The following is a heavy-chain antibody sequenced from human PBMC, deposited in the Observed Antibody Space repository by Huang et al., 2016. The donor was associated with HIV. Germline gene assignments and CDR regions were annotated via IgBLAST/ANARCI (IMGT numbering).Heavy chain of an antibody. D-gene: IGHD5-18*01. CDR1: GFTFRSYA. Sequence: EVQLLESGGGLVQPGGSLRLSCVASGFTFRSYAMSWVRQAPGKGLEWVSVISGSGRSTDYADSVKGRFTISRDNSKNTLCLQMISLRSEDTAVYYCAKGDSGSSYGSYYFDYWGQGTLVPVSS. CDR3: AKGDSGSSYGSYYFDY. J-gene: IGHJ4*02. CDR2: ISGSGRST. V-gene: IGHV3-23*01.